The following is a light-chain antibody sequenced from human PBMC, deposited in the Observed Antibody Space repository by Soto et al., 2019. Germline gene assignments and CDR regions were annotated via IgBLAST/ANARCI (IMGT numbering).Light chain of an antibody. CDR3: QQANSFPLT. J-gene: IGKJ4*01. CDR1: QGISNW. CDR2: SAS. V-gene: IGKV1-12*01. Sequence: DIQMTQSPTSVSASVGDRVTITCRASQGISNWLGWYQQKPGQAPKLLIYSASSLQSGVPSRFSGSGSGTEFSLTISSLQPEDFATYYCQQANSFPLTIGGGSKVDIK.